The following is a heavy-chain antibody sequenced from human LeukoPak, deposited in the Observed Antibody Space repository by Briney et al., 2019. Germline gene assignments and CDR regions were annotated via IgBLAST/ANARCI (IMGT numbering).Heavy chain of an antibody. CDR3: ATDAPEGLRDAFDI. CDR2: FDPEDGET. J-gene: IGHJ3*02. CDR1: GYTLTELS. Sequence: ASVKVSCKVSGYTLTELSMHWVRQAPGNGLEWMGGFDPEDGETIYAQKFQGRVTMTEDTSTDTAYMELSSLRSEDTAVYYCATDAPEGLRDAFDIWGQGTMVTVSS. V-gene: IGHV1-24*01.